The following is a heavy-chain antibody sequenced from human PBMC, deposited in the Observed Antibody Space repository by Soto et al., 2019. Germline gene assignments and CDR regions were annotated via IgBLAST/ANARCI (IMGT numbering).Heavy chain of an antibody. CDR3: ARDSPYYYDSSGPDAFEI. Sequence: GASVKVSCKASGYTFTSYGISWVRQAPGQGLEWMGWISAYNGNTNYAQKLQGRVTMTTDTSTSTAYMELRSLRSDDTAVYYCARDSPYYYDSSGPDAFEIWGQGTMVTVSS. V-gene: IGHV1-18*01. J-gene: IGHJ3*02. D-gene: IGHD3-22*01. CDR1: GYTFTSYG. CDR2: ISAYNGNT.